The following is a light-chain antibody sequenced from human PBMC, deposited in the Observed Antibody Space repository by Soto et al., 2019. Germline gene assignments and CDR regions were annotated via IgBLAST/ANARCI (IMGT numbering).Light chain of an antibody. Sequence: IQMTQSPSTLFASVGDTVTITCRASQGIRNDLGWYQQKPGKAPKLLIYAASTLQSGVPSSFSGSGSGTDFTLTISSLQPEDFATYYCLQDYNYPWTFGQGTKVDIK. CDR3: LQDYNYPWT. CDR1: QGIRND. CDR2: AAS. V-gene: IGKV1-6*01. J-gene: IGKJ1*01.